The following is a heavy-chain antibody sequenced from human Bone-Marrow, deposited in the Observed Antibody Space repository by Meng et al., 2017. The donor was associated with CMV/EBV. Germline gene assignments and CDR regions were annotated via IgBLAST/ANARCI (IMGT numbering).Heavy chain of an antibody. CDR3: ARDGIDGYNPDRLFYFDA. V-gene: IGHV1-69*10. CDR2: IIPILGIT. CDR1: GGTFNSYA. J-gene: IGHJ4*02. Sequence: VKVSCKASGGTFNSYAISWVRQAPGQGLEWLGGIIPILGITTYAQNFQGRVTITADRSTSTAYLELTGLRSEDTAVYYCARDGIDGYNPDRLFYFDAWGQGTLVTFSS. D-gene: IGHD5-24*01.